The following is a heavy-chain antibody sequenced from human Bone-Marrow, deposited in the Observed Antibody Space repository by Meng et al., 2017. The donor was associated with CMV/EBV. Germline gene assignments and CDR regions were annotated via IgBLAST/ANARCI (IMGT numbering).Heavy chain of an antibody. CDR1: GGTFSSYA. D-gene: IGHD2-2*02. J-gene: IGHJ6*02. Sequence: SVKVSCKASGGTFSSYAISWVRQAPGQGLEWMGGIIPILGIANYAQKFQGRVTITTDESTSTAYMELSSLRSEDTAVYYCARTSDYCSSTSCYTYYYYGMDVWGQGTTVTVSS. CDR3: ARTSDYCSSTSCYTYYYYGMDV. V-gene: IGHV1-69*10. CDR2: IIPILGIA.